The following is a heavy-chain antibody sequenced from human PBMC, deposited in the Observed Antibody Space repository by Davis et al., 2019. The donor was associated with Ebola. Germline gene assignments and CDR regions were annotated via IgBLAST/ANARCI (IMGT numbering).Heavy chain of an antibody. CDR3: AREASIQLGRKYYFDY. D-gene: IGHD5-18*01. Sequence: ASVKVSCKASGYTFTSYGISWVRQAPGQGLEWMGWISAYNGNTNYAQKLQGRVTMTTDTSTSTAYMELRSLRSDDTAVYYCAREASIQLGRKYYFDYWGQGTLVTVSS. J-gene: IGHJ4*02. V-gene: IGHV1-18*01. CDR2: ISAYNGNT. CDR1: GYTFTSYG.